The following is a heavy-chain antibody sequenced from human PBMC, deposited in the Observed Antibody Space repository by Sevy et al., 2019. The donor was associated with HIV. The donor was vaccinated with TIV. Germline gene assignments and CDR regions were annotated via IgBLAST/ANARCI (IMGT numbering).Heavy chain of an antibody. CDR1: GFTFSVYA. CDR3: AREAYYYDSREENWFDP. Sequence: GGSLRLSCKPSGFTFSVYAMHWVRQAPGKGLEWVSSISSTATTYYADSLGDRFTISRDNVKNLLYLEMNSLRDEDTAVYYCAREAYYYDSREENWFDPWGQGTLVTVSS. V-gene: IGHV3-48*02. D-gene: IGHD3-22*01. CDR2: ISSTATT. J-gene: IGHJ5*02.